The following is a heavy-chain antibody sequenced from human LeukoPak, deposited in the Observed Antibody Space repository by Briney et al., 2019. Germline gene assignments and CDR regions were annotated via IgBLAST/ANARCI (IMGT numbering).Heavy chain of an antibody. Sequence: ASVKVSCKASGYTFTGYYMHWVRQAPGQGLEWMGWINPNSGGTNYAQKFQGWVTTTRDTSISTAYMELSRLRSDDTAVYYCARGIVATILDFDYWGQGTLVTVSS. J-gene: IGHJ4*02. CDR1: GYTFTGYY. CDR3: ARGIVATILDFDY. D-gene: IGHD5-12*01. V-gene: IGHV1-2*04. CDR2: INPNSGGT.